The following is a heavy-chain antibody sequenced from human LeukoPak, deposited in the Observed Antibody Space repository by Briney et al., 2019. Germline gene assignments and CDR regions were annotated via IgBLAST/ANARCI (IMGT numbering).Heavy chain of an antibody. CDR1: GYTFTGYY. V-gene: IGHV1-18*04. J-gene: IGHJ4*02. CDR3: ARDATRSVIVGAEDGFDY. CDR2: ISAHNGNT. Sequence: ASVKVSCKASGYTFTGYYMHWVRQAPGQGLEWMGWISAHNGNTNYAQKLQGRVTMTKDTSTTTAYMGLRSLRSDDTAIYYCARDATRSVIVGAEDGFDYWGQGTLVTVSS. D-gene: IGHD1-26*01.